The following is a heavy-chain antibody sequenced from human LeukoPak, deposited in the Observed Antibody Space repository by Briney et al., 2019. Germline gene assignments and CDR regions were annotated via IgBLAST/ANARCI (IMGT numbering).Heavy chain of an antibody. V-gene: IGHV3-23*01. J-gene: IGHJ3*02. CDR1: GFTFNRYG. D-gene: IGHD1-1*01. Sequence: PGGSLRLSCAASGFTFNRYGMSWVRQAPGKGLEGVSGISGGGGTTYYTDSVKGRFTISTDNSKNTLYLQMNSLRGEDTAVYYCAKDQLALDAFDIWGQGTMVTVSS. CDR2: ISGGGGTT. CDR3: AKDQLALDAFDI.